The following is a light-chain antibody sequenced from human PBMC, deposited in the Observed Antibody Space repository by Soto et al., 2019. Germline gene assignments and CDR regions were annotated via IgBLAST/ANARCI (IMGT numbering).Light chain of an antibody. CDR1: SSDVGGYDY. Sequence: QSVLTQPPSASGSPGQSVTISCPGTSSDVGGYDYVSWYQQRPGKAPKLLIHEVTERPSGVPDRFSGSKSGNTASLTVSGLQAEDEADYYCSSYAGRTLYVFGPGTKVTVL. CDR2: EVT. CDR3: SSYAGRTLYV. J-gene: IGLJ1*01. V-gene: IGLV2-8*01.